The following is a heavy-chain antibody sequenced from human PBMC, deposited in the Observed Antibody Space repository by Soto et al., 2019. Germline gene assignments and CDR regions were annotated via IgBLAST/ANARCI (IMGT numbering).Heavy chain of an antibody. CDR3: ARGLRLGTVDY. CDR2: IYYSGST. CDR1: GGSISSGDYY. Sequence: SETLSLTCTVSGGSISSGDYYWSWIRQPPGKGLEWIGYIYYSGSTYYNPSLKSRVTISVDTSKNQFSLKLSSVTAADTAVYYCARGLRLGTVDYWGQGTLVTVSS. J-gene: IGHJ4*02. D-gene: IGHD5-12*01. V-gene: IGHV4-30-4*01.